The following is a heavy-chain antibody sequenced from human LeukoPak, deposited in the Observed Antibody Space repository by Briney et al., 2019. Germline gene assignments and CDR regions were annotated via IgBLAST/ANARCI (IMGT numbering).Heavy chain of an antibody. J-gene: IGHJ3*02. Sequence: ASVKVSCKASGDTFSPYTFSWVRQAPGQGLEWMGRIIPSLDIANYAQKFQGRVTITADKSTSTAYMELSSLRSEDTAVYYCARGSLHYYDSSGYGDAFDIWGQGTMVTVSS. D-gene: IGHD3-22*01. CDR3: ARGSLHYYDSSGYGDAFDI. CDR1: GDTFSPYT. V-gene: IGHV1-69*02. CDR2: IIPSLDIA.